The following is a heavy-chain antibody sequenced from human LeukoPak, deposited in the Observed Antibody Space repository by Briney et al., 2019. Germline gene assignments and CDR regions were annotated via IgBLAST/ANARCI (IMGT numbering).Heavy chain of an antibody. D-gene: IGHD3-22*01. CDR3: ARIDKTYYYDSSGYLGY. Sequence: PSETLSLTCAVYGGSFSGYYWSWIRQPPGKGLEWIGEINHSGSTNYNPSLKSRVTISVDTSKNQFSLKLSSVTAADTAVYYCARIDKTYYYDSSGYLGYWGQGTLVTVSS. CDR2: INHSGST. J-gene: IGHJ4*02. V-gene: IGHV4-34*01. CDR1: GGSFSGYY.